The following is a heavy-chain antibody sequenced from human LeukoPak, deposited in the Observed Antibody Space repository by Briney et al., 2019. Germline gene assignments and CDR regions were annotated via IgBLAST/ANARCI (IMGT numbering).Heavy chain of an antibody. J-gene: IGHJ4*02. Sequence: GGSLRLSCAASGFSRRNYGVKWVRQAPGKGLEGVSGLTGSSATADHAGSGKGRFTTSRDDFKDTVYLQGRGLRGEDTAVYSCARVGDSTGYWYYFDYCGQGTLVTVSS. CDR2: LTGSSATA. CDR1: GFSRRNYG. D-gene: IGHD3-22*01. CDR3: ARVGDSTGYWYYFDY. V-gene: IGHV3-23*01.